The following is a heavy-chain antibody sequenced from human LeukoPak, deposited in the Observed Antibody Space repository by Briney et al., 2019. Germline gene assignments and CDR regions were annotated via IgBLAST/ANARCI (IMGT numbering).Heavy chain of an antibody. J-gene: IGHJ6*03. CDR1: GFTFSSYG. CDR2: IRYDGSNK. CDR3: AREASSGWYSGPYYYYMDV. Sequence: GGSLRLSWAASGFTFSSYGMHWVRQAPGKGLEWVAFIRYDGSNKYYADSVKGRFTISRDNSKNTLYLQMNSLRAEDTAVYYCAREASSGWYSGPYYYYMDVWGKGTTVTVSS. V-gene: IGHV3-30*02. D-gene: IGHD6-19*01.